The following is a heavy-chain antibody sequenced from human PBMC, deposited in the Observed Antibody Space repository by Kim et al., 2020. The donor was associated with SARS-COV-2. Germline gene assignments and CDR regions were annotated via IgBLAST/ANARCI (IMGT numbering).Heavy chain of an antibody. Sequence: GGSLRLSCAASGFTVSSNYMSWVRQAPGKGLEWVSVIYSGGSTYYADSVKGRFTISRDNSKNTLYLQMNSLRAEDTAVYYCAREAPGWDGYNSVGGFDPWGQGTPVTGAS. CDR1: GFTVSSNY. CDR2: IYSGGST. J-gene: IGHJ5*02. D-gene: IGHD1-1*01. CDR3: AREAPGWDGYNSVGGFDP. V-gene: IGHV3-53*01.